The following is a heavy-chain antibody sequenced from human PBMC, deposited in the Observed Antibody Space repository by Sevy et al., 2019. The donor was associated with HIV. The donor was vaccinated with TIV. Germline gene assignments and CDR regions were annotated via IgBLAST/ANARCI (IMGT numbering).Heavy chain of an antibody. J-gene: IGHJ4*02. V-gene: IGHV3-23*01. D-gene: IGHD3-9*01. CDR3: ATDRISDWFFDS. CDR1: GFTFNTYA. CDR2: IGGSGGST. Sequence: GGSLRLSCVASGFTFNTYAMSWVRQAPGRGLEWVSSIGGSGGSTHYADSVKGRFTISRDNSKNTLYLQMNSLRAEDTAVYYCATDRISDWFFDSWGQGTLVTVSS.